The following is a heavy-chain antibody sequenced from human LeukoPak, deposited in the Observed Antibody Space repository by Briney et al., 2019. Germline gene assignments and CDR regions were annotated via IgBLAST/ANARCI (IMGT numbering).Heavy chain of an antibody. CDR1: GYTFTSYG. CDR2: ISAYNGNT. CDR3: ARGRSCSGGSCYSGWFDP. D-gene: IGHD2-15*01. V-gene: IGHV1-18*01. J-gene: IGHJ5*02. Sequence: ASVKVSCKASGYTFTSYGISWVRQAPGQGLEWMGWISAYNGNTNYAQKLQGRVTMTTDTSTSTAYMELRSLRSDDTAVYYCARGRSCSGGSCYSGWFDPWGQGTLVTVSS.